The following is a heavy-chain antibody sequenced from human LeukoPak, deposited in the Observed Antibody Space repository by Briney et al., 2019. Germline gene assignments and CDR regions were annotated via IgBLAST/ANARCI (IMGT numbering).Heavy chain of an antibody. D-gene: IGHD2-2*01. CDR3: ARGGESSYAHYYYYGMDV. Sequence: ASVKVSCKASGYTFTTYGLSWVRQAPGQGLEWMGWISTYNGNTNYARKLQGRVTMTTDTSTSTAYMELRSLRSDDTAVYYCARGGESSYAHYYYYGMDVWGQGTTVTVSS. J-gene: IGHJ6*02. CDR1: GYTFTTYG. V-gene: IGHV1-18*01. CDR2: ISTYNGNT.